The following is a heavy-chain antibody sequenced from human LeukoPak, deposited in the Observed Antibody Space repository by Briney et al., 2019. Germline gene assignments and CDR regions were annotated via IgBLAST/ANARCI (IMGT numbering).Heavy chain of an antibody. CDR3: ARSQMGIAPQTFYY. D-gene: IGHD6-13*01. J-gene: IGHJ4*02. Sequence: SETLSLTCAVYGGSFSGYYWSWIRQPPGKGLEWIGEINHSGSTNYNPSLKSRVTISVDTSKNQFSLKLSSVAAADTAVYYCARSQMGIAPQTFYYWGQGTLGTGSS. CDR2: INHSGST. V-gene: IGHV4-34*01. CDR1: GGSFSGYY.